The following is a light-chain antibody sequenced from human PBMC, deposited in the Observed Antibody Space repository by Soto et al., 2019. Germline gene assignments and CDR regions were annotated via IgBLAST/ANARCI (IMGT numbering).Light chain of an antibody. V-gene: IGKV3-20*01. CDR3: QQYGRSPGLT. CDR1: QSVSSSY. J-gene: IGKJ4*01. Sequence: EIVLTQSPGTLSLSPGERATLSCRASQSVSSSYLAWYQQKPGQAPRLLIYGASSRATGIPDRFSGSGSGTDFTLTISRLEPEDFAVYSCQQYGRSPGLTFGGGTKVEIK. CDR2: GAS.